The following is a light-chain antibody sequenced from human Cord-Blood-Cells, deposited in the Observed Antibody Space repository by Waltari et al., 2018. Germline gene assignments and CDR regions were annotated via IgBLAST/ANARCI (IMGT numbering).Light chain of an antibody. CDR2: EGS. CDR1: SSAVGGYKL. Sequence: QSALPQTASVSGSPGQSIPISCPGTSSAVGGYKLVSWYQQHPGKAPKLMIYEGSKRPSGVSNRFSGSKSGNTASLTISGLQAEDEADYYCCSYAGSSTYVFGTGTKVTVL. V-gene: IGLV2-23*01. J-gene: IGLJ1*01. CDR3: CSYAGSSTYV.